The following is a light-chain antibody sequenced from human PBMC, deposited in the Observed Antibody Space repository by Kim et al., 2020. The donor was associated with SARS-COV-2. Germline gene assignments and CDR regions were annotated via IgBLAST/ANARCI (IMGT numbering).Light chain of an antibody. CDR3: NSRDSSGDHLI. J-gene: IGLJ2*01. V-gene: IGLV3-19*01. CDR2: KN. CDR1: SLRSYY. Sequence: SSELTQDPAVSVALGQTVRITYQGDSLRSYYASWYQQKPGQAPVLVNKNNRPSGIPDRFSGSSSGNTASLTISGAQAEDEADYYCNSRDSSGDHLIFGGGTQLTVL.